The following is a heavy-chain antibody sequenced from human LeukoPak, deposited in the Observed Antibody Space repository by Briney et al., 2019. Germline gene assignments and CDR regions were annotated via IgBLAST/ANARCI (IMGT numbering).Heavy chain of an antibody. CDR3: AREFGGGRDYYGMDV. Sequence: QPGGSLRLSCAASGFTFSSYEMNWVRQAPGKGLEWVSYISSSGSTIYYADSVKGRFTISRDNAKNSLYLQMNSLRAEDTAVYYWAREFGGGRDYYGMDVWGQGTTVTVSS. V-gene: IGHV3-48*03. CDR2: ISSSGSTI. CDR1: GFTFSSYE. D-gene: IGHD3-10*01. J-gene: IGHJ6*02.